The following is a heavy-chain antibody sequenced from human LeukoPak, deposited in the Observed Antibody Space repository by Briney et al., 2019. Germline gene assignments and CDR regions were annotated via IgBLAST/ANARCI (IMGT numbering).Heavy chain of an antibody. J-gene: IGHJ4*02. Sequence: ASVKVSCKASGYTFTGCYMHWVRQAPGQGLEWMGWMNPNSGNTGYAQKFQGRVTITRNTSISTAYMELSSLRSEDTAVYYCARKVTYYDFWSGYQYYFDYWGQGTLVTVSS. CDR3: ARKVTYYDFWSGYQYYFDY. CDR2: MNPNSGNT. D-gene: IGHD3-3*01. CDR1: GYTFTGCY. V-gene: IGHV1-8*03.